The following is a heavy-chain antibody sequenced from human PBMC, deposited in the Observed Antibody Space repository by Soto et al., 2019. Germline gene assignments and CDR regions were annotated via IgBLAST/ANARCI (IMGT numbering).Heavy chain of an antibody. V-gene: IGHV3-48*02. CDR1: GFTFSTYS. D-gene: IGHD2-15*01. CDR2: ITSSSTI. J-gene: IGHJ5*02. CDR3: ARDNGIAGSVDP. Sequence: RLSCAASGFTFSTYSMNWVRQAPGKGLEWIAYITSSSTIFYADSVKGRFTISRDNAKNSLYLQMNSLRDEDTSVYYCARDNGIAGSVDPWGQGTLVTVSS.